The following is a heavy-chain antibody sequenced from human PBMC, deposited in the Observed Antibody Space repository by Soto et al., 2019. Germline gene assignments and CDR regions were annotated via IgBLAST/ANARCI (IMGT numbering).Heavy chain of an antibody. V-gene: IGHV3-49*03. J-gene: IGHJ4*02. D-gene: IGHD2-15*01. CDR2: IRSKAYGGTT. CDR1: GFTFGDYA. CDR3: TRYFVVVVAATPDY. Sequence: GGSLRLSCTASGFTFGDYAMSWFRQAPGKGLEWVGFIRSKAYGGTTEYAASVKGRFTISRDDSKSIAYLQMNSLKTEDTAVYYCTRYFVVVVAATPDYWGQGTLVTVSS.